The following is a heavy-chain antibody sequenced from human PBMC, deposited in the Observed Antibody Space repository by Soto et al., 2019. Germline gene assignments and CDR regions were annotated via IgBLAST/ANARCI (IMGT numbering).Heavy chain of an antibody. CDR1: GFTFSSYP. J-gene: IGHJ4*02. D-gene: IGHD3-3*01. CDR2: ISYDGSKK. Sequence: QVQLVESGGGVVQPGRSLRLSCEASGFTFSSYPIHWVRQAPGKGLEWVAVISYDGSKKYYADSVKGRFAISRDNSKNTLFLQMNSLRAEDTALYFCARLLVAVFGVARRGDYWGQGILVTVSS. V-gene: IGHV3-30*09. CDR3: ARLLVAVFGVARRGDY.